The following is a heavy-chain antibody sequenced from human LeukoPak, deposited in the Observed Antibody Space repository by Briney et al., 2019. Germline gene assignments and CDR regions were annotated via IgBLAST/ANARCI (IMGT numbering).Heavy chain of an antibody. CDR3: AREATFLPSRYFDWFRPSGWFDP. CDR1: GFTFSDYY. V-gene: IGHV3-11*01. J-gene: IGHJ5*02. Sequence: GGSLRLSCAASGFTFSDYYMSWIRQAPGKGLEWVSYISSSGSTIYYADSVKGRFTISRDNAKNSLYLQMNSLRAEDTAVYYCAREATFLPSRYFDWFRPSGWFDPWGQGTLVTVSS. CDR2: ISSSGSTI. D-gene: IGHD3-9*01.